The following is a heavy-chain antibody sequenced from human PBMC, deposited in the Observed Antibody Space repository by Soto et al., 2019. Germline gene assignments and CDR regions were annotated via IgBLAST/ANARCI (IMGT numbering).Heavy chain of an antibody. CDR3: ARDYYGSGSYYWFDP. Sequence: ASVKVSCKASGYTFTRNAMHWVRQAPGQSLEWIGWINPYNGDTKYSQKFQGTVTITRDTSASIAYMELSSLRSEDTAVYYCARDYYGSGSYYWFDPWGQGTLVTVS. CDR1: GYTFTRNA. V-gene: IGHV1-3*01. CDR2: INPYNGDT. J-gene: IGHJ5*02. D-gene: IGHD3-10*01.